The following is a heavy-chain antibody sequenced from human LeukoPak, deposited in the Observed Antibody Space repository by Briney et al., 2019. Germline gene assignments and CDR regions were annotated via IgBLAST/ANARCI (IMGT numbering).Heavy chain of an antibody. CDR3: ARKFGS. J-gene: IGHJ5*01. CDR1: GFTFNTYA. CDR2: ISDSGGSA. V-gene: IGHV3-23*01. Sequence: GGSLRLSCAASGFTFNTYAMSWVRQAPGKGLEWVSAISDSGGSAYYADSVKGRFTISRDNSKNTLYLQMNSLRVEDMGVYYCARKFGSWGQGTLVTVSS.